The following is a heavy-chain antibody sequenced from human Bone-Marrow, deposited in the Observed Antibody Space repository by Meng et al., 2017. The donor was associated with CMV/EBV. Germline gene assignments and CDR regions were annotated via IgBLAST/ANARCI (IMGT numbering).Heavy chain of an antibody. CDR1: GGSVSSGSYY. J-gene: IGHJ6*02. CDR3: ASPSLTTHSYYGMDV. Sequence: SETLSLTCTVSGGSVSSGSYYWSWIRQPPGKGLEWIGYIYYSGSTNYNPSLKSRVTISVDTSKNQFSLKLSSVTAADTAVYYCASPSLTTHSYYGMDVWAQGTTVTFSS. V-gene: IGHV4-61*01. D-gene: IGHD4-11*01. CDR2: IYYSGST.